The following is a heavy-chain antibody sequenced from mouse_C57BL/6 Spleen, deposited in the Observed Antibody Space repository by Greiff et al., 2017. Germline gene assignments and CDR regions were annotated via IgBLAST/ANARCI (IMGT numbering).Heavy chain of an antibody. V-gene: IGHV5-12*01. Sequence: EVKLVESGGGLVQPGGSLKLSCAASGFTFSDYYMYWVRQTPEKRLEWVAYISNGGGSTYYPDTVKGRFTISRDNAKNTLYLQMSRLTSEDTAMYYCARGGYYYGSSPYYFDYWGQGTTLTVSS. CDR1: GFTFSDYY. CDR2: ISNGGGST. CDR3: ARGGYYYGSSPYYFDY. D-gene: IGHD1-1*01. J-gene: IGHJ2*01.